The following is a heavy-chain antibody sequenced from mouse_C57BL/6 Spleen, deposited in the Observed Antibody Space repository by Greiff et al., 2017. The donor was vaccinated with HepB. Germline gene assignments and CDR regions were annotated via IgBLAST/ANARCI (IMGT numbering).Heavy chain of an antibody. CDR3: ATGGLYPAWFAY. CDR2: INPNNGGT. D-gene: IGHD2-12*01. J-gene: IGHJ3*01. V-gene: IGHV1-26*01. Sequence: EVQLQQSGPELVKPGASVKISCKASGYTFTDYYMNWVKQSHGKSLEWIGDINPNNGGTSYNQKFKGKATLTVDKSSSTAYMELRSLTSEDSAVYYCATGGLYPAWFAYWGQGTLVTVSA. CDR1: GYTFTDYY.